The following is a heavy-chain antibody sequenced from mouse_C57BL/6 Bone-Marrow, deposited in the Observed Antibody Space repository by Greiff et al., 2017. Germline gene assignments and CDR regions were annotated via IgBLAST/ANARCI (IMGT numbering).Heavy chain of an antibody. D-gene: IGHD3-3*01. J-gene: IGHJ2*01. CDR1: GFTFSDYG. CDR2: ISSGSSTI. V-gene: IGHV5-17*01. CDR3: ARYLGDY. Sequence: DVLLVESGGGLVKPGGSLKLSCAASGFTFSDYGMHWVRQAPEKGLEWVAYISSGSSTIYYADTVKGRFTISSDNAKNTLFLQMNSLRTEDTAMYYCARYLGDYWGQGTTLTVSS.